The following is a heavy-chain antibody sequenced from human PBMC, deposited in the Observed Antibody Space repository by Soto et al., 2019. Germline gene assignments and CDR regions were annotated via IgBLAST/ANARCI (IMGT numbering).Heavy chain of an antibody. CDR1: GFTFSTYP. V-gene: IGHV3-23*01. CDR2: ISGSGIST. J-gene: IGHJ6*02. D-gene: IGHD4-4*01. Sequence: PGGSLRLSCAASGFTFSTYPMSWVRQAPGKGLEWVSGISGSGISTYYTDSVKGRFTISRDNSKNTVFLQMNSLRDEDTAVYYCVKPPVITASYYYYDMDVWGQGTTVTGSS. CDR3: VKPPVITASYYYYDMDV.